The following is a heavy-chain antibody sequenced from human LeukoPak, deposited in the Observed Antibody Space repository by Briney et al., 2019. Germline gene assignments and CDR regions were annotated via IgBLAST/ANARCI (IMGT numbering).Heavy chain of an antibody. CDR3: VRDRGYCSGGTCYDLLDY. V-gene: IGHV3-7*01. J-gene: IGHJ4*02. D-gene: IGHD2-15*01. CDR1: GFTFSNYW. CDR2: IKEDGGEK. Sequence: GGSLRLSCAASGFTFSNYWMTRVRQAPGQGLEWVAHIKEDGGEKHYVDPVKGRFTISRDNAKNSLYLQMNSLRAEDTAMYYCVRDRGYCSGGTCYDLLDYWGQGTLATVSS.